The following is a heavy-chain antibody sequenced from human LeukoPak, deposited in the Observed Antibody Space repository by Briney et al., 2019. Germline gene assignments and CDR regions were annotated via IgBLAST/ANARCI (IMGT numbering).Heavy chain of an antibody. CDR3: AKPMVRGVSRSLDY. Sequence: GGSLRLSCAASGFTFNNYGMHWVRQAPGKGLEWVAVISKDGSNKYYEDSVKGRFTISRDNSKNTLYLQMNSLSGDDTAVYYCAKPMVRGVSRSLDYWGQGTLVTVSS. V-gene: IGHV3-30*18. CDR2: ISKDGSNK. D-gene: IGHD3-10*01. CDR1: GFTFNNYG. J-gene: IGHJ4*02.